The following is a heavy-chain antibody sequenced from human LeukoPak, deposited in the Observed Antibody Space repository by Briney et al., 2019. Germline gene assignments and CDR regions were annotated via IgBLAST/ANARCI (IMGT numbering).Heavy chain of an antibody. V-gene: IGHV1-18*04. CDR2: ISAYNGNT. D-gene: IGHD6-13*01. J-gene: IGHJ5*02. CDR1: GYSFTSYW. Sequence: GESLKISCKGSGYSFTSYWIGWVRQMPGKGLEWMGWISAYNGNTNYAQKLQGRVTMTTDTSTSTAYMELRSLRSDDTAVYYCARGIAAAGKFDPWGQGTLVTVSS. CDR3: ARGIAAAGKFDP.